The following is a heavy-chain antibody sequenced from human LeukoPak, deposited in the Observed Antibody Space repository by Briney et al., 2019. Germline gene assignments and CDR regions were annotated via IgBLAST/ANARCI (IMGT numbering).Heavy chain of an antibody. J-gene: IGHJ6*03. CDR3: ARGAAATEDYYMDV. Sequence: PSETLSLTCTVSGGAISSTNYYWGWIRQSPGKGLEWIGSIYYGGNTYYNSSLKSRVTISIDTSKNQFSLKLSSMTAADTAVYYCARGAAATEDYYMDVWGKGTTVTVSS. V-gene: IGHV4-39*07. CDR2: IYYGGNT. D-gene: IGHD6-13*01. CDR1: GGAISSTNYY.